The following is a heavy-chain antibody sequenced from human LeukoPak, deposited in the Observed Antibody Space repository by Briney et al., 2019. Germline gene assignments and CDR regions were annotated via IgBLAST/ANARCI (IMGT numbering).Heavy chain of an antibody. Sequence: GASVKVSCTASGYTFTSYYMHWVRQAPGQGLEWMGIINPSGGSTSYAQKFQGRVTMTRDTSTSIVYMELSSLRSEDTSGNVCTREKRGSLGYWGQGTLVTVSS. D-gene: IGHD1-26*01. CDR3: TREKRGSLGY. CDR2: INPSGGST. CDR1: GYTFTSYY. J-gene: IGHJ4*02. V-gene: IGHV1-46*01.